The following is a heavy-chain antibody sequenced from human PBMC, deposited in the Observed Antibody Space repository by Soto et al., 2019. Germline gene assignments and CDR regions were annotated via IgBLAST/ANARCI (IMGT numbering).Heavy chain of an antibody. CDR2: IYHSGST. Sequence: QVQLQESGPGLVKPSGTLSLTSAVSGGSISSSNWWSWVRQPPGKGLEWIGEIYHSGSTNYNPSLKSRVTISVDKSKNQFSLKLSSVTAADTAVYYCATQKGGYSFRDAFDIWGQGTMVTVSS. J-gene: IGHJ3*02. V-gene: IGHV4-4*02. CDR3: ATQKGGYSFRDAFDI. CDR1: GGSISSSNW. D-gene: IGHD5-18*01.